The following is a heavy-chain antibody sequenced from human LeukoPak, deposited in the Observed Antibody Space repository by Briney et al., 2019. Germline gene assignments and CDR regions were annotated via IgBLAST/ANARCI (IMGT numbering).Heavy chain of an antibody. CDR2: IYHSGST. Sequence: SETLSLTCAVSGGSISSSNWWSWVRQPPGKGLEWIGEIYHSGSTNYNPSLKSRVTISVDKSKYQFSLKLSSVTAADTAVYYCARAASDCSSTSCYDEGIDYWGQGTLVTVSS. V-gene: IGHV4-4*02. CDR1: GGSISSSNW. D-gene: IGHD2-2*01. J-gene: IGHJ4*02. CDR3: ARAASDCSSTSCYDEGIDY.